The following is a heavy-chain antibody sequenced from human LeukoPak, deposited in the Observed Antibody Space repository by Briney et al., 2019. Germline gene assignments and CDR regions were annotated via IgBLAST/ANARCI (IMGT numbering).Heavy chain of an antibody. CDR2: INTKNGVT. J-gene: IGHJ6*03. Sequence: GASVKVSCKTSEYTFTAYYIHWVRQAPGQGLEWMGWINTKNGVTNYADKFQGRVTLTMTRDTSSTTAYMYVSGLQFDDTAFYYCAIASLDYSPPYYYHYMDVWGKGTALSVSS. V-gene: IGHV1-2*07. CDR3: AIASLDYSPPYYYHYMDV. CDR1: EYTFTAYY. D-gene: IGHD2-15*01.